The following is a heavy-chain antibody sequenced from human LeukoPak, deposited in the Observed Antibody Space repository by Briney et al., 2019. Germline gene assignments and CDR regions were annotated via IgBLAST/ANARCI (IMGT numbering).Heavy chain of an antibody. V-gene: IGHV3-NL1*01. CDR3: ATRSLPGYYYGMDV. D-gene: IGHD2-15*01. CDR1: GFTFSSYA. CDR2: IYSGGST. J-gene: IGHJ6*02. Sequence: GGSLRLSCAASGFTFSSYAMHWVRQAPGKGLEWVSIIYSGGSTYYVDSVKGRFTISRDNSKNTLYLQMNSLRAEDTAVYYCATRSLPGYYYGMDVWGQGTTVTVSS.